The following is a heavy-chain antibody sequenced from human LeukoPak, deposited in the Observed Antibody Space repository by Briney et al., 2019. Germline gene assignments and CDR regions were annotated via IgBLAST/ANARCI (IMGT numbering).Heavy chain of an antibody. CDR3: ATRGGSYYYFDY. Sequence: PGGSLRLSCAASGFTFSSYAMSWVRQAPGKGLEWVSAIRGSGGSTYYADSVKGRFTISRDNSKNTLYLQMNSLRAEDTAVYYCATRGGSYYYFDYWGQGTLVTVSS. CDR1: GFTFSSYA. D-gene: IGHD1-26*01. J-gene: IGHJ4*02. V-gene: IGHV3-23*01. CDR2: IRGSGGST.